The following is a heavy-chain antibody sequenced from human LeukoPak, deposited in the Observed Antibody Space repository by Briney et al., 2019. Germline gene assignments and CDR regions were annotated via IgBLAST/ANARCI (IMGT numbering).Heavy chain of an antibody. CDR2: IVGSSTST. V-gene: IGHV3-23*01. D-gene: IGHD3-22*01. CDR3: AKYYYDYTGYYYHS. Sequence: GGSLRLSCAASGFTFSNSAMSWVRQAPGKGLEWVSAIVGSSTSTYYADFVKGRFTISRDNSKNTLFLQMSSLRADDTAIYYCAKYYYDYTGYYYHSWGQGTLVTVSS. CDR1: GFTFSNSA. J-gene: IGHJ4*02.